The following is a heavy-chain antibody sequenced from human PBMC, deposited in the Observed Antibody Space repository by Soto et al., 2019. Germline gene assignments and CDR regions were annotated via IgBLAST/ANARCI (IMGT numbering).Heavy chain of an antibody. Sequence: SETLSLTCTVSGGSISSYYWSCIRQPPGKGLEWIGYIYSSGSTNYNPSLKSRVTISVDTYKNQFSLKLSSVTAADTAVYYCARSLILRSSWYPATSWFDAWGQGTLVTVSS. V-gene: IGHV4-59*01. D-gene: IGHD6-13*01. CDR3: ARSLILRSSWYPATSWFDA. J-gene: IGHJ5*02. CDR2: IYSSGST. CDR1: GGSISSYY.